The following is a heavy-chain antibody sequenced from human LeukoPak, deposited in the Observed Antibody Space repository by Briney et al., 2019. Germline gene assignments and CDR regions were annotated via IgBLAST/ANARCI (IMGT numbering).Heavy chain of an antibody. CDR2: IIPIFGTA. CDR3: AREQGSTGYFEY. D-gene: IGHD2-2*01. CDR1: GGTFSSYA. Sequence: ASVKVSCKASGGTFSSYAISWVRQAPGQGLEWMGGIIPIFGTANYAQKFQGRVTITADKSTSTAYMELSSLRSEDTAVYYCAREQGSTGYFEYWGQGTLVTVSS. J-gene: IGHJ4*02. V-gene: IGHV1-69*06.